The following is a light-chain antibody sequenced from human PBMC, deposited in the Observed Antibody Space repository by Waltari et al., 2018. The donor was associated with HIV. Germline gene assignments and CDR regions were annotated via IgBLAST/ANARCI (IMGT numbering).Light chain of an antibody. V-gene: IGLV2-23*02. J-gene: IGLJ1*01. CDR3: CACPRSGIRYV. CDR1: SSNVGSDDL. Sequence: QSALTQPASVSGSPGQSITISCTGNSSNVGSDDLVSWYQQHPGEAPVPLIYEVTTRPSGVPYRFSGSRSGNTASLTISGLQAEDEADYYCCACPRSGIRYVFGAGTKVTVL. CDR2: EVT.